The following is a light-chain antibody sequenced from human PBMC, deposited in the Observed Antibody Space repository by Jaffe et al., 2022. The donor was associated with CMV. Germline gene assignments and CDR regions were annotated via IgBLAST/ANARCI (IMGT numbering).Light chain of an antibody. Sequence: DIQMTQSPSSLSASIGDRVTITCRASRDITNSLAWFQQEPGKAPKSLIYDASSLQSGVPSKFSGSGSGTDFTLTISSLQPEDFGTYYCQQYHSYPMTFGPGTKVDIK. CDR1: RDITNS. CDR3: QQYHSYPMT. V-gene: IGKV1-16*02. J-gene: IGKJ3*01. CDR2: DAS.